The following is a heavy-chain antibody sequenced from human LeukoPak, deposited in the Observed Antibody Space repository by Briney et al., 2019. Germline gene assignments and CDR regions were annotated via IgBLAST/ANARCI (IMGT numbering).Heavy chain of an antibody. CDR2: IHYSGST. J-gene: IGHJ6*02. D-gene: IGHD6-13*01. Sequence: SQTLSLTWTVAGGSLSSYYWSWVRQPPEKGLEWVGYIHYSGSTTYNPSLKSRVTISVDTSKNQFSLKLSSVTAADTAVYYCARLPIAAAGTGPNYYYYGMDVWGQGTTVTVSS. V-gene: IGHV4-59*01. CDR3: ARLPIAAAGTGPNYYYYGMDV. CDR1: GGSLSSYY.